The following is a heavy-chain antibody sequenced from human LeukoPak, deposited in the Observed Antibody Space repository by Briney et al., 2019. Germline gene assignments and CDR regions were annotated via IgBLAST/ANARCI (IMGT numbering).Heavy chain of an antibody. CDR1: GFTFSSYG. J-gene: IGHJ3*02. D-gene: IGHD2-21*01. CDR3: ARDTEDLMTNFLWGVGAFDI. CDR2: IWYDGSNK. V-gene: IGHV3-33*01. Sequence: GGSLRLSCAAPGFTFSSYGMHWVRQAPGKGLEWVAVIWYDGSNKYYADSVKGRFTISRDNSKNTLYLQMNSLRAEDTAVYYCARDTEDLMTNFLWGVGAFDIWGQGTMVTVSS.